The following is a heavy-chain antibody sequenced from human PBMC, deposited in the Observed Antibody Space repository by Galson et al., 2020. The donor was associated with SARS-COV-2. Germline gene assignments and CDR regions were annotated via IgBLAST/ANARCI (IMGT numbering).Heavy chain of an antibody. J-gene: IGHJ4*02. CDR2: ISSSGSTI. Sequence: GGSLRLSCAASGFTFSSYEMNWVRQAPGKGLEWVSYISSSGSTIYYADSVKGRFTISRDNAKNSLYLQMNSLRAEDTAVYYCARGTWGDYVWGSFSYYFDYWGQGTLVTVSS. V-gene: IGHV3-48*03. CDR1: GFTFSSYE. CDR3: ARGTWGDYVWGSFSYYFDY. D-gene: IGHD3-16*01.